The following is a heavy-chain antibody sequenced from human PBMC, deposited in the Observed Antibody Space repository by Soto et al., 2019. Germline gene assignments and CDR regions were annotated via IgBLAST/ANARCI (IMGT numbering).Heavy chain of an antibody. J-gene: IGHJ6*02. CDR1: GGSISSYY. CDR2: IYYSGST. CDR3: ARDIMGTNYYYYGMDV. Sequence: PSETLSLTCTVSGGSISSYYWSWIRQPPGKGLEWIGNIYYSGSTNYNPSLKSRVTISVDTSKNQFSLKLSSVTAADTAVYYCARDIMGTNYYYYGMDVWGQGTTVTVSS. D-gene: IGHD2-8*01. V-gene: IGHV4-59*01.